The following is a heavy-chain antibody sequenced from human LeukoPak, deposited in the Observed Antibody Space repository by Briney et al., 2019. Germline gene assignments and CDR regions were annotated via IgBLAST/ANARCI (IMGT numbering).Heavy chain of an antibody. CDR1: GFTFSGSA. V-gene: IGHV3-73*01. CDR3: ARAAWKRYYYGSGSPFDY. J-gene: IGHJ4*02. D-gene: IGHD3-10*01. Sequence: GGSLRLSCAASGFTFSGSAMHWVRQASGKGLEWVGRIRSKANSYATAYAASVKGRFTISRDDSKNTAYLQMNSLKTEDTAVYYCARAAWKRYYYGSGSPFDYWGQGTLVTVSS. CDR2: IRSKANSYAT.